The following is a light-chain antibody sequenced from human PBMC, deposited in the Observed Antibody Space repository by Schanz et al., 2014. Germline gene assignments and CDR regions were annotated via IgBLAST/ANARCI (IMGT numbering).Light chain of an antibody. CDR1: RSNIASNT. Sequence: QSVLTQPPSASGTPGQRVTISCSGSRSNIASNTVNWYQQLPGTAPKLLIYKNNQRPSGVPDRFSGSKSGTSASLAISGLRSEDEADYYCSSYTSSSTPYVVFGGGTKLTVL. J-gene: IGLJ2*01. CDR3: SSYTSSSTPYVV. V-gene: IGLV1-44*01. CDR2: KNN.